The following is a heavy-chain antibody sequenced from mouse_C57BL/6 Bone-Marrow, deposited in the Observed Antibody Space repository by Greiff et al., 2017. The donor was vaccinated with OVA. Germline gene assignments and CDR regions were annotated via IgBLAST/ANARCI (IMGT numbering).Heavy chain of an antibody. CDR1: GFNIKDYY. CDR3: ARGGYPAWFAY. V-gene: IGHV14-2*01. D-gene: IGHD2-2*01. CDR2: IDPEDGEN. J-gene: IGHJ3*01. Sequence: VHVKQSGAELVKPGASVKLSCTASGFNIKDYYMHWVKQRTEQGLEWIGRIDPEDGENKYASKFQGKATITADTSSNTAYLQLSSLTSEDTAVDYCARGGYPAWFAYWGQGTLVTVSA.